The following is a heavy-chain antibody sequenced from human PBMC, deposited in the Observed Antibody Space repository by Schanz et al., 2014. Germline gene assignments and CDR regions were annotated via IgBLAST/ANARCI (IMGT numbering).Heavy chain of an antibody. CDR3: AASSGWHPSTDY. CDR2: ISSSSSTR. Sequence: VQLVESGGGVVQPGRSLRLSCAASGFTFSSYSMNWVRQAPGKGLEWVSYISSSSSTRYYADSVKGRFTISRDNAKSSLYLQMNSLRVEDTAVYYCAASSGWHPSTDYWGQGTLVTVSS. V-gene: IGHV3-48*04. CDR1: GFTFSSYS. D-gene: IGHD6-19*01. J-gene: IGHJ4*02.